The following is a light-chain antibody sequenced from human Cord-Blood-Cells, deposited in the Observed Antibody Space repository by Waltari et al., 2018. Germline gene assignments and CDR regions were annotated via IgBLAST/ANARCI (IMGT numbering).Light chain of an antibody. Sequence: DIQMTQSPSSLSASVGDRVTITCPASQSISSYLSWYQQKPGKAPKLLIYAASSLQSGVPSRCSGSCSGTDFTLTNSRLQPEDCATYYCQQNYSTPLTLGGGTKLDIK. CDR3: QQNYSTPLT. CDR1: QSISSY. V-gene: IGKV1-39*01. CDR2: AAS. J-gene: IGKJ4*01.